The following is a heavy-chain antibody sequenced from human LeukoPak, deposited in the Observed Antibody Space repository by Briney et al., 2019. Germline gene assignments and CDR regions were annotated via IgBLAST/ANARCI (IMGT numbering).Heavy chain of an antibody. CDR3: ARARGVTGLYYYYGMDV. Sequence: GASVKVSCKASGYTFISYYINWVRQAPGQGLEWMGVINPSSGSPSYAQNFQGRVTMTRGTSTSTVYMELSSLRPEDTAVYYCARARGVTGLYYYYGMDVWGQGTTVTVSS. CDR2: INPSSGSP. J-gene: IGHJ6*02. D-gene: IGHD2-21*02. CDR1: GYTFISYY. V-gene: IGHV1-46*01.